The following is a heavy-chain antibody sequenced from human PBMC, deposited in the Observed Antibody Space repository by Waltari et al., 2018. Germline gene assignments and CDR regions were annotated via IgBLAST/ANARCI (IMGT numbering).Heavy chain of an antibody. Sequence: VQLQQWGAGLLKPSETLSLTCAVYGGSFSGYYWSWIRQAPGKGLEWVGFIRSKAYGGTTEYAASVKGRFTISRDDSKSIAYLQMNSLKTEDTAVYYCTRDPQGTDIDYWGQGTLVTVSS. V-gene: IGHV3-49*05. D-gene: IGHD1-1*01. CDR2: IRSKAYGGTT. J-gene: IGHJ4*02. CDR3: TRDPQGTDIDY. CDR1: GGSFSGYY.